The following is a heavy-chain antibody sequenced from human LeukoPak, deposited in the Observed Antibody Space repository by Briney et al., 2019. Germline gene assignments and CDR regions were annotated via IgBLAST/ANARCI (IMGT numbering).Heavy chain of an antibody. CDR3: AREDPVTSFDY. Sequence: TSETLSLTCTVSGGSISSYYWSWIRQPPGKGLEWIGYIHYSGSTNYNPSLKSRVTISVDTSKNQFSLKLSSVTAADTAVYYCAREDPVTSFDYWGQGTLVTVSS. J-gene: IGHJ4*02. D-gene: IGHD4-17*01. V-gene: IGHV4-59*01. CDR2: IHYSGST. CDR1: GGSISSYY.